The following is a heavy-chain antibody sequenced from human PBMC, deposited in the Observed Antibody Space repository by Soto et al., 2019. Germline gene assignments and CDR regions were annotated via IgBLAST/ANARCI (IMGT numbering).Heavy chain of an antibody. CDR1: GFTFSSYW. D-gene: IGHD2-15*01. CDR2: IKQDGSEK. CDR3: ARDTPLCSGGSCYVWDV. V-gene: IGHV3-7*03. J-gene: IGHJ6*02. Sequence: EVQLVESGGGLVQPGGSLRLSCAASGFTFSSYWMSWVRQAPGKGLEWVANIKQDGSEKYYVDSVKGRFTISRDNAKNSLYLQMNSLRAEDTAVYYCARDTPLCSGGSCYVWDVWGQGTTVTVSS.